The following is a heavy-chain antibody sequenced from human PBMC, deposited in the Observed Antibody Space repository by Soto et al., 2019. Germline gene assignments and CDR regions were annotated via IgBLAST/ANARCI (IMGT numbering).Heavy chain of an antibody. Sequence: GGSLRLSCAASGFTFSSYAMSWVRQAPGKGLEWVSAISGSDGSTYYADSVKGRFTISRDNSKNTLYLQMNSLRAEDTAVYYCARVSVWLPSMDVWGQGTTVTVSS. D-gene: IGHD6-19*01. J-gene: IGHJ6*02. V-gene: IGHV3-23*01. CDR2: ISGSDGST. CDR3: ARVSVWLPSMDV. CDR1: GFTFSSYA.